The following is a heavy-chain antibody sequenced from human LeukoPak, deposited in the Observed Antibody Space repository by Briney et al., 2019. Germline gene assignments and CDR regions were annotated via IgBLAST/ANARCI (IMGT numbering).Heavy chain of an antibody. J-gene: IGHJ4*02. V-gene: IGHV3-73*01. D-gene: IGHD5/OR15-5a*01. CDR2: IRSNTHPYAT. Sequence: PGGSLRLSCAASGFTFSGSDMYWVRQASGKGLEWVGRIRSNTHPYATAYAASVKGRFTISRDDSNNTAYLQTNSLKTEDTAVYYCTRVHPAGLDFDYWGQGTLVTVSS. CDR1: GFTFSGSD. CDR3: TRVHPAGLDFDY.